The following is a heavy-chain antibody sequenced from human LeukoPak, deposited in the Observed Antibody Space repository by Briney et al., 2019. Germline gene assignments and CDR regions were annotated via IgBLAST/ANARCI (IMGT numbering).Heavy chain of an antibody. D-gene: IGHD3-22*01. V-gene: IGHV4-34*01. J-gene: IGHJ4*02. CDR3: AREWDYYDSSGYSV. CDR2: INHSGST. CDR1: GGSFSGYY. Sequence: SETLSLTCAVYGGSFSGYYWSWIRQPPGKGLGWIGEINHSGSTNYNPSLKSRVTISVDTSKNQFSLKLSSVTAADTAVYYCAREWDYYDSSGYSVWGQGTLVTVSS.